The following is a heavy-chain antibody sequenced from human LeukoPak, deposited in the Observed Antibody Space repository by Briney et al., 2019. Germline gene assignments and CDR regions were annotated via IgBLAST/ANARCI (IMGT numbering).Heavy chain of an antibody. J-gene: IGHJ3*02. CDR2: ISSSSSYI. V-gene: IGHV3-21*04. CDR1: GFTFSSYS. D-gene: IGHD3-22*01. Sequence: GGSLRLSCAASGFTFSSYSMNWVRQAPGKGLEWVSSISSSSSYIYYADSVKGRFTISRDNSKNTLYLQMNSLRAEDTAVYYCAEKIVVVKDDAFDIWGQGTMVTVSS. CDR3: AEKIVVVKDDAFDI.